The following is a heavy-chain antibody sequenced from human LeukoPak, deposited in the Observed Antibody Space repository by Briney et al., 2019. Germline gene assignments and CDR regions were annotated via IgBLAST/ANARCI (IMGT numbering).Heavy chain of an antibody. CDR2: INPNSGGT. J-gene: IGHJ4*02. CDR1: GYTLTGYY. Sequence: GASVKVSCKASGYTLTGYYMHWVRQAPGQGLEWMGWINPNSGGTNYAQKFQGRVTMTRDTSISTAYMELSRLRSDDTAVYYCARDLGGYSYGSDYWGQGTLVTVSS. D-gene: IGHD5-18*01. V-gene: IGHV1-2*02. CDR3: ARDLGGYSYGSDY.